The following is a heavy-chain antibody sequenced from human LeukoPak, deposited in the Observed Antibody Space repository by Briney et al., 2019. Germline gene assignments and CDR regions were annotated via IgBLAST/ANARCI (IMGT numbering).Heavy chain of an antibody. J-gene: IGHJ4*02. D-gene: IGHD2-21*02. Sequence: KRSETLSLTCTVSVGSISSYYWSCIRQPPGKGLEWIGYIYYSGSTNYNPSLKRLVTISVDSTKNQFSLKLSSVTAADTAVYYCARHKSDSYAIDYWGQGTLVTVSS. V-gene: IGHV4-59*08. CDR3: ARHKSDSYAIDY. CDR2: IYYSGST. CDR1: VGSISSYY.